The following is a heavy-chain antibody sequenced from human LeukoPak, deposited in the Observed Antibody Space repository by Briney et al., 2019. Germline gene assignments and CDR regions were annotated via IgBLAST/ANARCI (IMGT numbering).Heavy chain of an antibody. J-gene: IGHJ3*02. CDR3: AKLAYCGGDCEDDAFDI. D-gene: IGHD2-21*01. Sequence: PGGSLRLSCAASGFTFSSYAMSGVRQAPGKGLEWVSAISGSGGSTYYADSVKGRFTISRDNSKNTLYLQMNSLRAEDTAVYYCAKLAYCGGDCEDDAFDIWGQGTMVTVSS. V-gene: IGHV3-23*01. CDR1: GFTFSSYA. CDR2: ISGSGGST.